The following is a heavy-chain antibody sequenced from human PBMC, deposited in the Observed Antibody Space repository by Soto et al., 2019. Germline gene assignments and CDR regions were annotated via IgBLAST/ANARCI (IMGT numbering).Heavy chain of an antibody. Sequence: SETLSLTCTVSGGSISSYYWSWIRQPPGKGLEWIGYIYYSGSTNYNPSLKSRVTISVDTSKNQFSLKLSSVTAADTAVYYCARVYDYIDYWGQGTLVTVSS. CDR2: IYYSGST. V-gene: IGHV4-59*01. CDR3: ARVYDYIDY. CDR1: GGSISSYY. D-gene: IGHD2-2*01. J-gene: IGHJ4*02.